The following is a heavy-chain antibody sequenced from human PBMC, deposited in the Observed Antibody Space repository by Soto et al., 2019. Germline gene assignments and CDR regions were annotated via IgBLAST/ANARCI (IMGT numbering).Heavy chain of an antibody. CDR1: GFTFSSYA. Sequence: PGGSLRLSCAASGFTFSSYAMHWVRQAPGKGLEWVAVISYDGSNKYYADSVKGRFTISRDNSKNTLYLQMNSLRAEDTAVYYCARDVSKYCSSTSCSYSFDYWGQGTLVTVSS. CDR2: ISYDGSNK. CDR3: ARDVSKYCSSTSCSYSFDY. V-gene: IGHV3-30-3*01. J-gene: IGHJ4*02. D-gene: IGHD2-2*01.